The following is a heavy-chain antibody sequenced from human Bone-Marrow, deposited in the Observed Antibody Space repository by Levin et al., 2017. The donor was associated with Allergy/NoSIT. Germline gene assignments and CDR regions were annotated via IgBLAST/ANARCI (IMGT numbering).Heavy chain of an antibody. CDR3: ARDSLAGVVVAAKYYYGLDV. CDR1: GGYISSYY. V-gene: IGHV4-59*01. J-gene: IGHJ6*02. CDR2: IYYNGNT. Sequence: SETLSLTCSVSGGYISSYYWTWIRQPPGMGLEWIGNIYYNGNTNYNPSLKSRVTMSVDISKNQFSLRLSSVTAADTAVYFCARDSLAGVVVAAKYYYGLDVWGRGTTVIVSS. D-gene: IGHD2-15*01.